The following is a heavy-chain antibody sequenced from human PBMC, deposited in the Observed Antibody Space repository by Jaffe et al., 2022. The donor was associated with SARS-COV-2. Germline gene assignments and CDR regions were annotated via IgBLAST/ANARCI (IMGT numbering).Heavy chain of an antibody. J-gene: IGHJ4*02. CDR1: GFTFSSYA. V-gene: IGHV3-23*01. D-gene: IGHD5-12*01. CDR3: AKDQTDGSGYYTAEY. Sequence: EVQLLESGGGLVQPGGSLRLSCAASGFTFSSYAMSWVRQAPGKGPEWISTISGSGGNTYYADSVKGRFTISRDNSKNTLYLQMISLRAEDTAIYYCAKDQTDGSGYYTAEYWGQGALVTVSS. CDR2: ISGSGGNT.